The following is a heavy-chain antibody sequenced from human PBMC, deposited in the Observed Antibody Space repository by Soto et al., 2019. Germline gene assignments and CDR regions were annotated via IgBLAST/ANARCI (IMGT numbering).Heavy chain of an antibody. D-gene: IGHD6-19*01. CDR1: GASVTSAIFY. CDR3: ARVNSGRNWFDP. J-gene: IGHJ5*02. Sequence: TSEPLSLTCTVSGASVTSAIFYWSWILQAPGKVLEWIGFIYFSESTNYSPSLKSRVTMSLDTSKNRFSLNLRSVNPADTAVYYCARVNSGRNWFDPWGQGTLVTVSS. CDR2: IYFSEST. V-gene: IGHV4-61*01.